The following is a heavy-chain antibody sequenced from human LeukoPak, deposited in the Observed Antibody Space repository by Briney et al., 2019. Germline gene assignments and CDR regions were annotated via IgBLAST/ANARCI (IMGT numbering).Heavy chain of an antibody. J-gene: IGHJ2*01. CDR2: IYYSGST. V-gene: IGHV4-61*01. Sequence: PSETLSLTCTVSGGSVTSGSYYWSWIRQPPGKGLEWIGYIYYSGSTNYNPSLKSRVTISVDTSKNQFSLKLSSVTAADTAVYYCANNRDVGSGWYFDLWGRGTLVTVSS. CDR1: GGSVTSGSYY. D-gene: IGHD1-26*01. CDR3: ANNRDVGSGWYFDL.